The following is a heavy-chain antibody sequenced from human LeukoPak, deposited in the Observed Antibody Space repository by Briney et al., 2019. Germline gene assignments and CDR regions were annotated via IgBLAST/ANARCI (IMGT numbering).Heavy chain of an antibody. CDR2: ISGSGGST. CDR3: AKVRSRGVIITGFDY. J-gene: IGHJ4*02. Sequence: GGSLRLSCAASGFTFSSYAMSWVRQAPGKGLEWVSAISGSGGSTYYADSVKGRFTISRDNSKNTLYLQINSLRADDTAVYYCAKVRSRGVIITGFDYWGQGTLVTVSS. V-gene: IGHV3-23*01. D-gene: IGHD3-10*01. CDR1: GFTFSSYA.